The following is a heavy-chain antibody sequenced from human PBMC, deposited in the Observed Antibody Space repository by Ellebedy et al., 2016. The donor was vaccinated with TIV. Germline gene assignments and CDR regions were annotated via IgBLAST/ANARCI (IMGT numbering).Heavy chain of an antibody. V-gene: IGHV1-69*13. CDR1: RGTFSSYA. J-gene: IGHJ5*02. D-gene: IGHD3-22*01. Sequence: SVKVSXKASRGTFSSYAISWVRQAPGQGLEWMGGIIPIFGTANYAQKFQGRVTITADESTSTAYMELSSLRSEDTAVYYCASSPRITMIVVVDNWFDPWGQGTLVTVSS. CDR3: ASSPRITMIVVVDNWFDP. CDR2: IIPIFGTA.